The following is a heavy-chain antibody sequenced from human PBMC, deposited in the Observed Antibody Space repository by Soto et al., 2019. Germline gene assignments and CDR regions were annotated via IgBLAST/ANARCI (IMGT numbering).Heavy chain of an antibody. V-gene: IGHV1-18*01. Sequence: GASVKVSCKTSGYTFSSYTIAWVRQAPGQGLEWLGWISPDDGNTEYEQKFQGRVTMTADTLTNNAYMELRSLKYDDTAVYYCARVEAPFGESLHWGQGXPVTVYS. J-gene: IGHJ4*02. CDR2: ISPDDGNT. CDR1: GYTFSSYT. CDR3: ARVEAPFGESLH. D-gene: IGHD3-10*01.